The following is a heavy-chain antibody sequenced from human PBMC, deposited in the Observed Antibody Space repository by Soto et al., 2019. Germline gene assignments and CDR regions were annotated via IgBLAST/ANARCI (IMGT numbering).Heavy chain of an antibody. V-gene: IGHV3-33*01. D-gene: IGHD1-26*01. CDR3: ARWEDNKVLDR. J-gene: IGHJ5*02. CDR1: GFTFRSHG. Sequence: QVQLVESGGGVVQPGRSLRLTCAASGFTFRSHGMHWVRQAPGKGLEWVAVIYYDGSNKYYADSVKGRFTISRDNSKNMLLLKMNSLRGEDTAVYYCARWEDNKVLDRWGQGTLVTVS. CDR2: IYYDGSNK.